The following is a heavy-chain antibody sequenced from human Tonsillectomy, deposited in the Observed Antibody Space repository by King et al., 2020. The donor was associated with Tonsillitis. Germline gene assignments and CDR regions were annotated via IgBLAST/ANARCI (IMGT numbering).Heavy chain of an antibody. J-gene: IGHJ4*02. Sequence: QLQESGPGLVKPSETLSLTCTVSGGSISSYYWTWIRQPAGKGLEWIGRIYSSGSTNYNPSLKGRVTMSVDTSKNQVSLNLSSGTAADTAVYYCAREGPSTARGCDYWGQGTLVTVSS. V-gene: IGHV4-4*07. CDR3: AREGPSTARGCDY. CDR2: IYSSGST. CDR1: GGSISSYY.